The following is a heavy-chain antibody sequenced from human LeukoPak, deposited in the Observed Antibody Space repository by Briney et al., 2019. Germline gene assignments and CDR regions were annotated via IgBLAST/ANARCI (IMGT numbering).Heavy chain of an antibody. CDR2: INTDGSTT. J-gene: IGHJ4*02. CDR3: AREISSSSGRAFDY. CDR1: GFTFSSYG. Sequence: PGGSLRLSCAASGFTFSSYGMHWVRQAPGKGLEWVSRINTDGSTTTYADSVKGRFTVSRDNGNNTLYLQMNSLRAEDTTVYYCAREISSSSGRAFDYWGQGTLVTVSP. D-gene: IGHD6-6*01. V-gene: IGHV3-74*01.